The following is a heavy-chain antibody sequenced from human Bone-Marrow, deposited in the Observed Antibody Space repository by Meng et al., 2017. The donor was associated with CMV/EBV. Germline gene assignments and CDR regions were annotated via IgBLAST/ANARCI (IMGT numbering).Heavy chain of an antibody. J-gene: IGHJ3*02. Sequence: ASVKVSCKASGYTFSNYGITWVRQAPGQGLEWMAWISGYNGNTNYAQKFQGRVTMTTDTSTSTVYMDLRSLRSDDTAVYYCARRKAVLGSAFDIWGQGTKVPVAS. V-gene: IGHV1-18*01. CDR3: ARRKAVLGSAFDI. D-gene: IGHD3-10*01. CDR2: ISGYNGNT. CDR1: GYTFSNYG.